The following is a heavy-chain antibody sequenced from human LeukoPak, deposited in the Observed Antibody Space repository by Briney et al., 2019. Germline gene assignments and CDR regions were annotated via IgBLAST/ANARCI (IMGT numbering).Heavy chain of an antibody. CDR2: ISSSSSYI. Sequence: PGGSLRLSCAASGFTFSSYSMNWVRQAPGKGLEWVSSISSSSSYIYYADSVKGRFTISRDNSKNTLYLQMNSLRAEDTAVYYCARVDDYGGRDAFDIWGQGTMVTVSS. CDR3: ARVDDYGGRDAFDI. V-gene: IGHV3-21*01. J-gene: IGHJ3*02. CDR1: GFTFSSYS. D-gene: IGHD4-23*01.